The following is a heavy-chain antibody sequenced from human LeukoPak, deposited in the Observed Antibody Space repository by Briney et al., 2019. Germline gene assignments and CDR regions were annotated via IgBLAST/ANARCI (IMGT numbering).Heavy chain of an antibody. J-gene: IGHJ4*02. CDR3: ARMSSDQTMFNFDY. V-gene: IGHV1-2*02. Sequence: ASVKVSCKASGYTFTGYYMHWVRQAPGQGLEWMGWINPNSGGTNYAQKLQGRVTMTRDTSISTAYMELSRLRSDDTAVYYCARMSSDQTMFNFDYWGQGTLVTVSS. CDR2: INPNSGGT. CDR1: GYTFTGYY. D-gene: IGHD3-10*02.